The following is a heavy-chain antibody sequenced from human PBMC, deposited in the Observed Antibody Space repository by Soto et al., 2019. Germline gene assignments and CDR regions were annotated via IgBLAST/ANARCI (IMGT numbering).Heavy chain of an antibody. CDR2: VYFSGNT. CDR1: GGSLSSYY. D-gene: IGHD6-25*01. J-gene: IGHJ5*02. Sequence: SETLSLTCTVSGGSLSSYYWTWIRQSPGKGLEWIGYVYFSGNTNYNPSLKSRVAISIDTSKNQFSLRLASVTAADTAFYYCGSVRPSGYVLSWGQGTLVTVPQ. CDR3: GSVRPSGYVLS. V-gene: IGHV4-59*01.